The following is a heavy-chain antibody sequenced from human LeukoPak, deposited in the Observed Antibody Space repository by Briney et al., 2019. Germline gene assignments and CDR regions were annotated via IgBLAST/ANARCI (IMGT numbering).Heavy chain of an antibody. CDR3: ATDRPAAGYYYYGMDV. J-gene: IGHJ6*02. V-gene: IGHV1-8*01. D-gene: IGHD6-13*01. CDR1: GYTFTSYD. CDR2: MNPNSGNT. Sequence: ASVKVSCKASGYTFTSYDINWVRQATGQGLEWMGWMNPNSGNTGYAQKFQGRVTMTRNTSISTAYMELSSLRSEDTAVYYCATDRPAAGYYYYGMDVWGQGTTVTVSS.